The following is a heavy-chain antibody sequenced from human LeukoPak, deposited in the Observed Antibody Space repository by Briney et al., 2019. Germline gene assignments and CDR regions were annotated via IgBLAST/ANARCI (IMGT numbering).Heavy chain of an antibody. D-gene: IGHD3-10*01. CDR3: ARASYYGSGSYFRFDY. Sequence: GASVKVSCKASGGTFSSYAISWVRQAPGQGLEWMGWINPNSGGTNYAQKFQGRVTMTRDTSISTAYMELSRLRSDDTAVYYCARASYYGSGSYFRFDYWGQGTLVTVSS. CDR1: GGTFSSYA. J-gene: IGHJ4*02. CDR2: INPNSGGT. V-gene: IGHV1-2*02.